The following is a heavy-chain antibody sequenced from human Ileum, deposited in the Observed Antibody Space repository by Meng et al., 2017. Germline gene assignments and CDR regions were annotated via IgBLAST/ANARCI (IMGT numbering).Heavy chain of an antibody. V-gene: IGHV3-33*01. J-gene: IGHJ4*02. Sequence: GESLKISCAASGFTFSNYGMHWVRLAPGKGLEWVATIWYDTTTTFHADSVKGRFTISRDNSKNKVDLQMDSLRPEDTAVYYCARDHGSWSLIRGIMFSDYWGQGTRVTVSS. CDR3: ARDHGSWSLIRGIMFSDY. CDR1: GFTFSNYG. CDR2: IWYDTTTT. D-gene: IGHD3-10*01.